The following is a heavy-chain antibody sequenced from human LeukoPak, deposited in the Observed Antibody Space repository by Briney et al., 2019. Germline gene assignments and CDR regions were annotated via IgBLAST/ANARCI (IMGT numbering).Heavy chain of an antibody. J-gene: IGHJ4*02. CDR3: ARVPSLSYWIFDY. V-gene: IGHV3-21*01. CDR2: ISSSSSYI. D-gene: IGHD2-8*02. CDR1: GFTFSSYS. Sequence: GGSLRLSCAASGFTFSSYSMNWVRQAPGEGLEWVSSISSSSSYIYYADSVKGRFTISRDNSKNTLYLQMNSLRAEDTAVYYCARVPSLSYWIFDYWGQGTLVTVSS.